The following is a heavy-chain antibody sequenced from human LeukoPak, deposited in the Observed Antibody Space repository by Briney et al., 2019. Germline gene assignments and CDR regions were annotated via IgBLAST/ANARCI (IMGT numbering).Heavy chain of an antibody. CDR3: AKVLRGYTYVYDAFDI. Sequence: PGGSLRLSCAAYGFTFSSYAMTWVRQAPGKGLEWVSSISGSGGSTYYADSVKGRFTISRDNSKNTLYLQMNSLSAEDTAVYYCAKVLRGYTYVYDAFDIWGQGTMVTVSS. CDR2: ISGSGGST. D-gene: IGHD5-18*01. CDR1: GFTFSSYA. V-gene: IGHV3-23*01. J-gene: IGHJ3*02.